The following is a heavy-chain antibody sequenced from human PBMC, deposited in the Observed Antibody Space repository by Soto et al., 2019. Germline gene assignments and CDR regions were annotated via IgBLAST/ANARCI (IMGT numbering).Heavy chain of an antibody. D-gene: IGHD2-15*01. Sequence: QVQLQEAGPGLVKPSQTLSLTCTVSGASIRGVDYFWTWIRQRPGKGLEWLGNIYASGSAYTNPSLKSRVGLSVDTSQNQFALSLTSVTAADSAVYYCAREGKDISTHGGWNAFDRWGQGTEVSVFS. CDR1: GASIRGVDYF. J-gene: IGHJ3*01. CDR3: AREGKDISTHGGWNAFDR. V-gene: IGHV4-31*03. CDR2: IYASGSA.